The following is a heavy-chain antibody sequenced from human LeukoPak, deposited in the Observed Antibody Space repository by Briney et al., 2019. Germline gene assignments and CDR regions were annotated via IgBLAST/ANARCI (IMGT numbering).Heavy chain of an antibody. D-gene: IGHD1-26*01. J-gene: IGHJ4*02. CDR2: VLNDGSTK. V-gene: IGHV3-30*04. CDR1: GFTFNSFP. Sequence: GGSLRLSCAASGFTFNSFPMHWVRQAPGKGLEWVAVVLNDGSTKYYADYVRGRFTISRDNSKDTVYLKMNSLRVEDTAIYYCARGETTTSPYFDYWGQGTLVTVSS. CDR3: ARGETTTSPYFDY.